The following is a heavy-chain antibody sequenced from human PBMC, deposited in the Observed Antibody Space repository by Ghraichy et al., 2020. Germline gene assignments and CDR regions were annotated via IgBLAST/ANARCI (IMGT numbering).Heavy chain of an antibody. CDR3: ARSMTSYYYYYGMDV. V-gene: IGHV4-31*03. D-gene: IGHD2/OR15-2a*01. CDR1: GGSISSGGYY. Sequence: SLNISCTVSGGSISSGGYYWSWIRQHPGKGLEWIGYIYYSGSTYYNPSLKSRVTISVDTSKNQFSLKLSSVTAADTAVYYCARSMTSYYYYYGMDVWGQGTTVTVSS. J-gene: IGHJ6*02. CDR2: IYYSGST.